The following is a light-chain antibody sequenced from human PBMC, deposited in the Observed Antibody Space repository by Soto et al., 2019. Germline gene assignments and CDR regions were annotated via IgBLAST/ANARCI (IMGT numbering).Light chain of an antibody. CDR1: QNIASY. CDR2: GAS. CDR3: QQSYATSIT. V-gene: IGKV1-39*01. J-gene: IGKJ5*01. Sequence: DIQMTQSPSSLSASVGDRVTITCRASQNIASYLNWYQQKPGKAPKLLIYGASSLQSRVPSRFSGSGSGTDFILTISSLQPEDFASYYCQQSYATSITFGQGTRLEIK.